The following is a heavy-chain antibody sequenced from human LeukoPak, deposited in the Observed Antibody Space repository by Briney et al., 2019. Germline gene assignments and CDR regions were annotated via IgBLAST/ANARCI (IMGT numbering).Heavy chain of an antibody. Sequence: ASVKVSCKASGGTFSSYAISWVRQAPGQGLEWMGWINPNSGGTNYAQKFQGRVTMTRDTSISTAYMELSRLRSDDTAVYYCARDPGDYGGNRFDYWGQGTLVTISP. CDR3: ARDPGDYGGNRFDY. V-gene: IGHV1-2*02. J-gene: IGHJ4*02. CDR2: INPNSGGT. CDR1: GGTFSSYA. D-gene: IGHD4-23*01.